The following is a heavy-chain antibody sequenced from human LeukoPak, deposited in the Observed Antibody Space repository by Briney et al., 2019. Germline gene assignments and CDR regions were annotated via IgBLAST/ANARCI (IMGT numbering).Heavy chain of an antibody. Sequence: SETLSLTCTVSGGSIRSSYYYWGWIRQPPGKGLEWIGTIYYSGTTYYNPSLRSRVTVSVDTSNNQFSLKLSSVTAADTAVYYCARHYSGDLYYFDYWGQGTLVTVSS. CDR1: GGSIRSSYYY. J-gene: IGHJ4*02. D-gene: IGHD4-17*01. CDR3: ARHYSGDLYYFDY. CDR2: IYYSGTT. V-gene: IGHV4-39*01.